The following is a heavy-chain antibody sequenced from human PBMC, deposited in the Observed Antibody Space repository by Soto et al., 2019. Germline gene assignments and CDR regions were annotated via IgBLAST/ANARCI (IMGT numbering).Heavy chain of an antibody. CDR2: IYHSGRT. V-gene: IGHV4-38-2*01. Sequence: SETLCLTCAVSGYSISSGYYWGWIRQPPGKGREWIGSIYHSGRTYYNPSLQSRVTISLDTSKNQFSLKLTSVTAADTALYFCATTSWRFPYWGQGTLVTVLL. D-gene: IGHD1-26*01. CDR3: ATTSWRFPY. CDR1: GYSISSGYY. J-gene: IGHJ4*02.